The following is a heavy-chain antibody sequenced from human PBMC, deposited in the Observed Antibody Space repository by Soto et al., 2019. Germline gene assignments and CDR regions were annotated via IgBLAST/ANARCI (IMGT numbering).Heavy chain of an antibody. CDR2: MNPNTGNT. CDR3: ARDSGDLT. J-gene: IGHJ5*02. Sequence: QVQLVQSGAEVKKPGASVKVSCKTSGYTFTNYDINWVRQATGQGLEWMGWMNPNTGNTGYAQKFQGXXXMTRNTXXXXXXXXXXXXRSEDTAVYYCARDSGDLTWGQGSLVTVSS. V-gene: IGHV1-8*01. CDR1: GYTFTNYD.